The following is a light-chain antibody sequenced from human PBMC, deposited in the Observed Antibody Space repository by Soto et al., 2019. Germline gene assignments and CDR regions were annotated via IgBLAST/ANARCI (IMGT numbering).Light chain of an antibody. CDR3: QQYSHWPPFT. J-gene: IGKJ2*01. Sequence: EIGMTQSPATLSVSPGERATLSCRASQSVSSYLAWYQQKPGQAPRLLIYGASTRATGIPARFSGSGSGTEFTLTISRLQSEDFTVYYCQQYSHWPPFTFGQGTKLEIK. V-gene: IGKV3-15*01. CDR2: GAS. CDR1: QSVSSY.